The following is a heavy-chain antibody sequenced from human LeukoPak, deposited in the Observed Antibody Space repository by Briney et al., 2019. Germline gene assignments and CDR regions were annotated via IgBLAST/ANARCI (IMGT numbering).Heavy chain of an antibody. V-gene: IGHV6-1*01. CDR2: TFYRSKWYN. J-gene: IGHJ1*01. CDR1: GDSVSSNSVT. CDR3: ARSAYFAEYFQY. Sequence: SQTLSLTCAISGDSVSSNSVTWHWIRQSPSRGLEWLGRTFYRSKWYNDYAISVKSRIPINPDTSKNQFSLHLNSVTPADMAVYFCARSAYFAEYFQYWGQGSLVIVSS. D-gene: IGHD2-21*01.